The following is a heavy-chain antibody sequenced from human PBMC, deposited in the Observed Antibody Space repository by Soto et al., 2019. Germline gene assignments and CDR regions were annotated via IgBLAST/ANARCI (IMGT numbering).Heavy chain of an antibody. CDR3: AKSPRGSSSLDY. CDR2: ISGSGGST. V-gene: IGHV3-23*01. CDR1: GFTFSSDS. J-gene: IGHJ4*02. Sequence: PGGSLRLSCAASGFTFSSDSMSWVRQAPGKGLEWVSAISGSGGSTYYADSVKGRFTISRDNSKNTLYLQMNSLRAEDTAVYYCAKSPRGSSSLDYWGQGTLVTVSS. D-gene: IGHD6-6*01.